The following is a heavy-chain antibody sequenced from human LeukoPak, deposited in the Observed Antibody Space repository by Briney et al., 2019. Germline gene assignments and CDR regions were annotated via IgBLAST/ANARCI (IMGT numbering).Heavy chain of an antibody. D-gene: IGHD1-26*01. J-gene: IGHJ4*02. CDR1: GYTFTGYY. CDR2: TNPNSGGT. V-gene: IGHV1-2*02. CDR3: ARVLGVRVGDDYFDY. Sequence: ASVKVSCKASGYTFTGYYMHWVRQAPGQGLEWMGWTNPNSGGTNYAQKFQGRVTMTRDTSISTAYMELSRLRSDDTAVYYCARVLGVRVGDDYFDYWGQGTLVTVSS.